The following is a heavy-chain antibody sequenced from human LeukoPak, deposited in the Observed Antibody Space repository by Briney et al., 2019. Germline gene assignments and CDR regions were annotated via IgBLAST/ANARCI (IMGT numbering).Heavy chain of an antibody. Sequence: GGSLRLSCAASGFTFSNAWVTWVRQAPGKGLEWVSYISSSGSTRYYADSVKGRFIISRDNAKNSLYLQMNSLRAEDTAVYYCARGWGEGGQGTLVTVSS. J-gene: IGHJ4*02. D-gene: IGHD3-10*01. CDR2: ISSSGSTR. V-gene: IGHV3-48*04. CDR3: ARGWGE. CDR1: GFTFSNAW.